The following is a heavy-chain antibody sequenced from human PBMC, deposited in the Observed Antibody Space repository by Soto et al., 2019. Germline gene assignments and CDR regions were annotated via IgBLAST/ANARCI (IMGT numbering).Heavy chain of an antibody. CDR3: AKNGLSDSPSAIDS. Sequence: GGSLRLSCATSGFTFSNNGMSWVRQAPGKGLDWVSGISGRGRNTYYADSVKGRFTISRDNSKNTVFLQMNSLRAEDTAVYYCAKNGLSDSPSAIDSWGQGTLVTVSS. D-gene: IGHD2-8*01. CDR1: GFTFSNNG. CDR2: ISGRGRNT. V-gene: IGHV3-23*01. J-gene: IGHJ4*02.